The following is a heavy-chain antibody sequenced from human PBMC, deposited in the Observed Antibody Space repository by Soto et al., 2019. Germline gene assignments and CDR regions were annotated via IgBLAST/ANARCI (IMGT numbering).Heavy chain of an antibody. J-gene: IGHJ6*01. V-gene: IGHV5-51*01. CDR1: GYRFITYW. CDR2: IFPGDSDI. Sequence: GKCLKISCKTSGYRFITYWIGWVRQKPGQGLEWMGIIFPGDSDIRYSPSFEGHVTLSADKSTNTAFLQWTTLKAPDSAIYYGARAVYVLGYLDDWGQGTTVTVSS. D-gene: IGHD3-10*02. CDR3: ARAVYVLGYLDD.